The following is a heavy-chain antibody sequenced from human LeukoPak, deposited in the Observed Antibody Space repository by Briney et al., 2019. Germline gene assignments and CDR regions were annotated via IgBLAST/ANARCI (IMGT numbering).Heavy chain of an antibody. D-gene: IGHD2/OR15-2a*01. J-gene: IGHJ3*02. CDR1: GGSFGNYY. Sequence: SETLSLTCTVSGGSFGNYYWSWIRQPPGKGLEWIGYIYDSGTTNYNPSLKSRVTISVDTSKNQFSLTLNSVTAADTAVYYCARDFSAAFDIWGQGTMVTVSS. CDR2: IYDSGTT. V-gene: IGHV4-59*01. CDR3: ARDFSAAFDI.